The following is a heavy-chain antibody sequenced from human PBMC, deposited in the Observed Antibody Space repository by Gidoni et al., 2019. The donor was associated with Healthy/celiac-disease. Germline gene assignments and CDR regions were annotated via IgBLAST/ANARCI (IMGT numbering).Heavy chain of an antibody. J-gene: IGHJ3*02. V-gene: IGHV4-4*07. CDR2: IYTSGST. Sequence: QVQLQESGPGLVKPSETLSLTCTVSGGFISSYYWSWIRPPAGKGLEWIVRIYTSGSTNYNPSLKSRVTMSVDTSKNQFSLKLSSVTAADTAVYYCASAVDAFDIWGQGTMVTVSS. CDR3: ASAVDAFDI. CDR1: GGFISSYY.